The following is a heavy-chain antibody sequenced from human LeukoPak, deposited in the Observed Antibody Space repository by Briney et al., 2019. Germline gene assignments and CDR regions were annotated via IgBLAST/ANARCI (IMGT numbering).Heavy chain of an antibody. Sequence: SETLSLTCAVSGGSISSYYWSWIRQPPGKRLEWIGYIHYSGSTNYNPSLKSRVTISVDTSKNQFSLKLSSVTAADTAVYYCARVQKVLQEGYYYYMDVWGKGTTVTVSS. D-gene: IGHD3-10*01. CDR1: GGSISSYY. CDR3: ARVQKVLQEGYYYYMDV. CDR2: IHYSGST. V-gene: IGHV4-59*01. J-gene: IGHJ6*03.